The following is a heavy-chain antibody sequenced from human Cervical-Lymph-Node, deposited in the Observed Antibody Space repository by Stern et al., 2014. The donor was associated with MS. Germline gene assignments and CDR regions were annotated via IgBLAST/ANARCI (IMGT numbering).Heavy chain of an antibody. CDR3: ARQGCATTSCHTIDS. Sequence: EVQLVESGAEVKKPGQSLKISCKVSGYSFTNSWIGWVRQMPGKGLELMGIISPVDSETRYSPSFQGQVPISVDKSINTAYVQWTSLEASDTAMYYCARQGCATTSCHTIDSWGQGTLITVSS. J-gene: IGHJ4*02. CDR1: GYSFTNSW. V-gene: IGHV5-51*01. D-gene: IGHD2-2*02. CDR2: ISPVDSET.